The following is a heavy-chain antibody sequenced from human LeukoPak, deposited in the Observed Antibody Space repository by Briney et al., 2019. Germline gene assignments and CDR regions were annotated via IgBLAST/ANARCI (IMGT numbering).Heavy chain of an antibody. V-gene: IGHV4-59*01. CDR1: GGSISSYY. J-gene: IGHJ4*02. Sequence: PSETLSLTCTVSGGSISSYYWSWIRQPPGKGLEWIGYIYYSGSTNYTPSLKSRVTISVDTSKNQFSLKLSSVTAADTAVYYCARGWGRPGYYGSGSYYFDYWGQGTLVTVSS. CDR2: IYYSGST. D-gene: IGHD3-10*01. CDR3: ARGWGRPGYYGSGSYYFDY.